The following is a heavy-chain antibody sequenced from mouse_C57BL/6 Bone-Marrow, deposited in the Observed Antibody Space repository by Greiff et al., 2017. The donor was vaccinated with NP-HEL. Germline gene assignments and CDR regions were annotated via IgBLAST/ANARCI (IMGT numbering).Heavy chain of an antibody. D-gene: IGHD1-1*01. Sequence: EVQLVESGEGLVKPGGSLKLSCAASGFTFCSYAMSWVRQTPEKRLEWVAYISSGGDYIYYADTVKGRFTISRDNARNTLYLQMSSLKSEDTAMYYCTKYGSSYDAMDYWGQGTSVTVSS. CDR1: GFTFCSYA. J-gene: IGHJ4*01. CDR3: TKYGSSYDAMDY. V-gene: IGHV5-9-1*02. CDR2: ISSGGDYI.